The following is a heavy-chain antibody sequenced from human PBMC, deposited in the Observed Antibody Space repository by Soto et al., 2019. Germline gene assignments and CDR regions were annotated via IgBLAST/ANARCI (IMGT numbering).Heavy chain of an antibody. CDR2: TYYRSKWYN. J-gene: IGHJ6*02. D-gene: IGHD3-10*01. CDR1: GDSVSSNSAA. Sequence: SQTLSLTCAISGDSVSSNSAAWNWIRQSPSRGLEWLGRTYYRSKWYNGYAVSVKSRITINPDTSKNQFSLQLNSVTPEDTAVYYCARDLVRGVIKLYYYGMDVWGQGTTVTVSS. CDR3: ARDLVRGVIKLYYYGMDV. V-gene: IGHV6-1*01.